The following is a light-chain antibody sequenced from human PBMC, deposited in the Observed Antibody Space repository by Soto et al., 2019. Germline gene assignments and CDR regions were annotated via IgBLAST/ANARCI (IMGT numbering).Light chain of an antibody. Sequence: DIQLTQSPSSLSASIGDRVTIICRASQSISGYLNWYQQKPGKAPKPLIYAASSLQSGVPSRFSGSESGTDFTLTINSLQPEDFATYYCQQGYSNPSTFGQGTRLEIK. CDR2: AAS. V-gene: IGKV1-39*01. J-gene: IGKJ5*01. CDR1: QSISGY. CDR3: QQGYSNPST.